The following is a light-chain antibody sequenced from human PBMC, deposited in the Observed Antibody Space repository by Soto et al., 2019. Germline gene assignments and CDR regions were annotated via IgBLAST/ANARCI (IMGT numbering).Light chain of an antibody. Sequence: EIVLTQSLGTLSLSPGDRATLSCRASQSVSNNYLAWYQQKPGQAPRLLIYGASNRATGIPDRFSGSGSGTEFTLTISSLQSEDFAVYYCQQYYNWPLTFGGGTKVDIK. CDR1: QSVSNN. V-gene: IGKV3D-15*01. CDR2: GAS. CDR3: QQYYNWPLT. J-gene: IGKJ4*01.